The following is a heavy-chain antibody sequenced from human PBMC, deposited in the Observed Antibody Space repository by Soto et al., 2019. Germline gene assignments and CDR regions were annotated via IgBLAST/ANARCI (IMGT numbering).Heavy chain of an antibody. CDR3: ARPYYYDSSGYYLNAFDI. CDR1: GYTFTSYG. CDR2: ISAYNGNT. J-gene: IGHJ3*02. Sequence: GASVKVSCKASGYTFTSYGISWVRQAPGQGLEWMGWISAYNGNTNYAQKLQGRVTMTTDTSTSTAYMELRSLRSDDTAVYYCARPYYYDSSGYYLNAFDIWGQGTMVTVSS. V-gene: IGHV1-18*01. D-gene: IGHD3-22*01.